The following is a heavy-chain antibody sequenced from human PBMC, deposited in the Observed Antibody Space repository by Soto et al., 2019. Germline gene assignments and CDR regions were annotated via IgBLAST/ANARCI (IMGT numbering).Heavy chain of an antibody. Sequence: QVQLVQSGAEVKKPGSSVKVSCKASGGTFSNYAINWVRQAPGQGLEWMGGIIPIFGTTNYAQKFQGRVKIPADQSTSTAYMELSSLRSEDTAVFYCATAPYSYDSSGYLDYWRQGTLVTVSS. CDR3: ATAPYSYDSSGYLDY. CDR2: IIPIFGTT. D-gene: IGHD3-22*01. J-gene: IGHJ4*02. CDR1: GGTFSNYA. V-gene: IGHV1-69*12.